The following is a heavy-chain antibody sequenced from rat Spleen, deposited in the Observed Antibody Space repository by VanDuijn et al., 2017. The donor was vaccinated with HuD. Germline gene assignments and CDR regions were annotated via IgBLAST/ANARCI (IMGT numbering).Heavy chain of an antibody. J-gene: IGHJ2*01. D-gene: IGHD1-6*01. CDR1: EYSITSSYR. Sequence: EMQLQESGPGLVRPSQSLSLTCSVTEYSITSSYRWNWIRKFPRNNLEWMGVINSVGSTDYNPSLKSRISISRDTSKNQFFLQLNSVTTEDTGTYYCARRGILRPIGGYFDYWGQGVMVTVSS. CDR3: ARRGILRPIGGYFDY. V-gene: IGHV3-3*01. CDR2: INSVGST.